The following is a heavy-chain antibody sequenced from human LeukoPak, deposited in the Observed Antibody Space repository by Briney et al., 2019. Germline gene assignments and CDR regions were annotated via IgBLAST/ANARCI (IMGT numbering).Heavy chain of an antibody. CDR3: ARDLQVAVAGVNWFDP. Sequence: SQTLSLTCAISGDSFSSNSAPWNWLRQSPSRGLEWLGRTYYRSKWYNDCAVSVKSRITINPDTSKNQFSLQLNSVTPEDTAVYYCARDLQVAVAGVNWFDPWGQGTLVTVSS. V-gene: IGHV6-1*01. CDR1: GDSFSSNSAP. J-gene: IGHJ5*02. D-gene: IGHD6-19*01. CDR2: TYYRSKWYN.